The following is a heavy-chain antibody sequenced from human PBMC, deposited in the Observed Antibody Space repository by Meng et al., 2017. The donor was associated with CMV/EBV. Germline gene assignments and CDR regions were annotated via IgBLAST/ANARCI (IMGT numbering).Heavy chain of an antibody. J-gene: IGHJ6*02. CDR1: GFTFSSYG. CDR3: ARDALVVVPAATVYYYGMDV. D-gene: IGHD2-2*01. CDR2: INSDGSST. V-gene: IGHV3-74*01. Sequence: GESLKISCAASGFTFSSYGMHWVRQAPGKGLVWVSRINSDGSSTSYADSVKGRFTISRDNAKNTLYLQMNSLRAEDTAVYYCARDALVVVPAATVYYYGMDVWGQGTTVTVSS.